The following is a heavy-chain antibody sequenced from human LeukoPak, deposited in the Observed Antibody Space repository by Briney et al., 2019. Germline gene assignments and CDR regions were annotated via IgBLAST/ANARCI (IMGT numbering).Heavy chain of an antibody. D-gene: IGHD5-12*01. CDR2: FSGSGGST. J-gene: IGHJ4*02. Sequence: GGSLRLSCEASGFTFNNYAMTWVRQAPGKGLEWVSTFSGSGGSTYYADSVKGRFTISRDDSKNTLFLQVNSLRAEDTAPYYCAKDSASKWRTYFDYWGQGALVTVSS. CDR3: AKDSASKWRTYFDY. V-gene: IGHV3-23*01. CDR1: GFTFNNYA.